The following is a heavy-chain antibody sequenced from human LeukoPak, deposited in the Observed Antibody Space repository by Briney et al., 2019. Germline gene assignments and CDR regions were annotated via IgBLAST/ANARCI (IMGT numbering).Heavy chain of an antibody. D-gene: IGHD3-22*01. J-gene: IGHJ4*02. CDR3: AKSRAFSYYDSSGYPGLLDY. Sequence: GGSLRLSCAASGFTVSSNYMSWVRQAPGKGLEWVSVIYSGGSTYYADSVKGRFTISRDNSKNTLYLQMNSLRAEDTAVYYCAKSRAFSYYDSSGYPGLLDYWGQGTLVTVSS. CDR1: GFTVSSNY. V-gene: IGHV3-53*01. CDR2: IYSGGST.